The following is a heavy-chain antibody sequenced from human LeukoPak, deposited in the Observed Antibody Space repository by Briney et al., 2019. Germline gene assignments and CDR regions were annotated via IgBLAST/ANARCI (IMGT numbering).Heavy chain of an antibody. D-gene: IGHD4-23*01. Sequence: PGGSLRLSCAASGFTFSSYALSWVRQAPGKGLEWVSTISGSGGSTYYADSVKGRFTISRDNSKNTLYLQMNSLRAEDTAVYYCAKRGPRPGRWSDAFNIWGQGTMVTVSS. CDR3: AKRGPRPGRWSDAFNI. J-gene: IGHJ3*02. CDR2: ISGSGGST. CDR1: GFTFSSYA. V-gene: IGHV3-23*01.